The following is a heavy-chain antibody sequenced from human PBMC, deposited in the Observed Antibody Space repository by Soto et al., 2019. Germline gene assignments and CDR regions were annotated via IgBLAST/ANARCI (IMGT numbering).Heavy chain of an antibody. D-gene: IGHD6-19*01. Sequence: EVQLLESGGGVVQPGGSLRLSCVASGFNFKKFAMARVRQAAGEGLEWVSGISCCGGSASYADSVKGRFSIARDDSKNTVSLQLNSLRVEDTAQYYCAKADGQQWLIPHLDNWGQGTLVTVS. J-gene: IGHJ4*02. CDR3: AKADGQQWLIPHLDN. V-gene: IGHV3-23*01. CDR1: GFNFKKFA. CDR2: ISCCGGSA.